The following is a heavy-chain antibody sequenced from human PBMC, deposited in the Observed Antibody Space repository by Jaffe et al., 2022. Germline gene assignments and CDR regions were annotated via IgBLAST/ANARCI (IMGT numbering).Heavy chain of an antibody. J-gene: IGHJ6*03. Sequence: QVQLVQSGAEVKKPGSSVKVSCKASGGTFSSYAISWVRQAPGQGLEWMGGIIPIFGTANYAQKFQGRVTITADESTSTAYMELSSLRSEDTAVYYCASRKVGDCSGGSCYLPYYYMDVWGKGTTVTVSS. D-gene: IGHD2-15*01. CDR3: ASRKVGDCSGGSCYLPYYYMDV. V-gene: IGHV1-69*01. CDR2: IIPIFGTA. CDR1: GGTFSSYA.